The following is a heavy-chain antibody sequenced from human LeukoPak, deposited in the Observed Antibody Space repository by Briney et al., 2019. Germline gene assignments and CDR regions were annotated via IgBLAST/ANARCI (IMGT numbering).Heavy chain of an antibody. Sequence: GGSLRLSCAASGFTLRSYTMNWVRQAPGKGLEWVSSIGISSNKIYYADSVKGRFIISRDNAKNSVYLQMNSLRAEDTAVYYCAKGRTYYYYYMDVWGKGTTVTVSS. V-gene: IGHV3-21*01. J-gene: IGHJ6*03. CDR3: AKGRTYYYYYMDV. CDR1: GFTLRSYT. CDR2: IGISSNKI.